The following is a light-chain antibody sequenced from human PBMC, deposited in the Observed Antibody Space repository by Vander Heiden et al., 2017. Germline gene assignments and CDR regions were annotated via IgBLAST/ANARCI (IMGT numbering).Light chain of an antibody. V-gene: IGLV1-40*01. CDR1: SSNIEAGYD. J-gene: IGLJ2*01. Sequence: QSVLTQPPSVSGAPGQRLTISCTGSSSNIEAGYDVHWYQQLPGTALKLRSYGISNRPSGVPDRFSCSKSGTSASLAISGLQAEDEAEYDCQSYGSSLSGNGVFGGGKKLTV. CDR2: GIS. CDR3: QSYGSSLSGNGV.